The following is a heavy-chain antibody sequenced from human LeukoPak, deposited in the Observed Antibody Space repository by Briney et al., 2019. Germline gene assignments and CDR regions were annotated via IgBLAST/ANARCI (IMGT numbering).Heavy chain of an antibody. CDR2: IKSKTYGGTT. CDR3: TTPNPFDY. Sequence: GGSLRLSCAASGFTFSNAWMSWVRQAPGKGLEWVGRIKSKTYGGTTDYAAPVKGRFTISRDDSKNTLYLQMNSLKTEDTAVYYCTTPNPFDYWGQGTLVTVSS. J-gene: IGHJ4*02. CDR1: GFTFSNAW. V-gene: IGHV3-15*01. D-gene: IGHD1-14*01.